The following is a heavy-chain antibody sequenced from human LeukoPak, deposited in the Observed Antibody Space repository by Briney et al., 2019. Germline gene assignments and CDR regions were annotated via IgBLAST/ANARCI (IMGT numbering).Heavy chain of an antibody. D-gene: IGHD3-10*01. Sequence: GSLRLSCAASGFTFSIYNMKWVRQAPGKGLEWVSSISSSSTYIYYADSVKGRFTVSRDDAKNSLYLQMNSLRAEDTAVYYCARPYGSGGYYPAYWGQGTLVTVSS. CDR3: ARPYGSGGYYPAY. J-gene: IGHJ4*02. V-gene: IGHV3-21*01. CDR2: ISSSSTYI. CDR1: GFTFSIYN.